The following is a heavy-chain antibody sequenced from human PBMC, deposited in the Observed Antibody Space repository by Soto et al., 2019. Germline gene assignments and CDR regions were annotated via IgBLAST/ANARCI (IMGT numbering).Heavy chain of an antibody. V-gene: IGHV3-21*01. CDR2: ISSSSSYI. D-gene: IGHD1-26*01. J-gene: IGHJ4*02. CDR1: GITFGSRA. CDR3: ARGATAYY. Sequence: EVQLLESGGDLIQPGGSLRLSCVASGITFGSRAMSWVRQAPGEGLEWVSSISSSSSYIYYADSVKGRFTISRDNAKNSLYLQMNSLRAEDTAVYYCARGATAYYWGQGTLVTVSS.